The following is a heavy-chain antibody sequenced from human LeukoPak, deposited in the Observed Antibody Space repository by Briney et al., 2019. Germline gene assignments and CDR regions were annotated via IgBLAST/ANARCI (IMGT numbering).Heavy chain of an antibody. V-gene: IGHV3-11*04. CDR3: ARERRIIAVAGWFDP. CDR2: ITRSSTTI. Sequence: LSLTCTVSGVSISSSNYYWGWIRQPPGKGLEWVSYITRSSTTIYYADSVKGRFTISRDNAKNSLYLQMNSLRAEDTAVYYCARERRIIAVAGWFDPWGQGTLVTVSS. J-gene: IGHJ5*02. CDR1: GVSISSSNYY. D-gene: IGHD6-19*01.